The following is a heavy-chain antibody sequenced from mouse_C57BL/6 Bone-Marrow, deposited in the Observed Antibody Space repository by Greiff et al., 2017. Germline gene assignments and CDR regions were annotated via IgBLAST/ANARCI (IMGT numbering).Heavy chain of an antibody. D-gene: IGHD2-1*01. CDR3: AGNIYYGSIDY. CDR2: IHPNSGST. Sequence: QVQLQQPGAELVKPGASVKLSCKASGYTFTSYWMHWVKQRPGQGLEWIGMIHPNSGSTNYNEKFKSKATLTVDESSSTAYMQLSSLTSEDSAVYYCAGNIYYGSIDYWGQGTTLTVSS. V-gene: IGHV1-64*01. J-gene: IGHJ2*01. CDR1: GYTFTSYW.